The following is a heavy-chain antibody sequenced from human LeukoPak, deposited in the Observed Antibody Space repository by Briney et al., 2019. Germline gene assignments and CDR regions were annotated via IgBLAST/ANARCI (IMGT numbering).Heavy chain of an antibody. V-gene: IGHV6-1*01. CDR2: TYYRSKWYN. D-gene: IGHD6-13*01. Sequence: SQTLSLTCVISGDSVSSNSAAWNWIRQSPSRGLEWLGRTYYRSKWYNDYAVSVKSRITINPDTSKNQFSLQLNSVTPEDTAVYYCARSVLYSSSWYEDFQHWGQGTLVTVSS. CDR3: ARSVLYSSSWYEDFQH. J-gene: IGHJ1*01. CDR1: GDSVSSNSAA.